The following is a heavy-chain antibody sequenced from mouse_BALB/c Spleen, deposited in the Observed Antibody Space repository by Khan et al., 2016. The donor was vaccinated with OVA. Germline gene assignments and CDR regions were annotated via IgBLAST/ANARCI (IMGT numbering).Heavy chain of an antibody. CDR1: GYSITSDYA. CDR3: ARVYGGDFDY. Sequence: EVQLQESGPGLVKPSQSLSLTCTVTGYSITSDYAWNWIRQFPGNKLEWLGYISYSGNTNYNPSIKSRISVTRNSSRHHFFLQLNSVTTENTATYYCARVYGGDFDYGGQGTTLTVSS. J-gene: IGHJ2*01. V-gene: IGHV3-2*02. CDR2: ISYSGNT. D-gene: IGHD2-10*02.